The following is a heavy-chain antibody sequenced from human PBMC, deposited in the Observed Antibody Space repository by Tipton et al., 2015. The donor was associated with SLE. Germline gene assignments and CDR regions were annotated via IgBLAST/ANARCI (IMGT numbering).Heavy chain of an antibody. D-gene: IGHD3-16*01. J-gene: IGHJ6*03. CDR1: GGSISSSSYY. CDR2: IYYSGST. CDR3: ARPVGGLYYYYMDV. V-gene: IGHV4-39*01. Sequence: LRLSCTVSGGSISSSSYYWGWIRQPPGKGLEWIGSIYYSGSTYYNPSLKSRVTISVDTSKNQFSLKLSSVTAADTAVYYCARPVGGLYYYYMDVWGKGTTVTVSS.